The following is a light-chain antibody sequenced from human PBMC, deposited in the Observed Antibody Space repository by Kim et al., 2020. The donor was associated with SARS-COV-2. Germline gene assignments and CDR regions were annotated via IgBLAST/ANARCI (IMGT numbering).Light chain of an antibody. V-gene: IGLV3-21*04. CDR1: EIGKKR. CDR2: YNT. Sequence: PGKAARFTWGGKEIGKKRFPLYPGKPGQAPVMFIYYNTARPSGIPERVSGSHSGNTATLTINRVEAGDEAHYYCQVWDRSSDHVVFGGGTKLTVL. CDR3: QVWDRSSDHVV. J-gene: IGLJ2*01.